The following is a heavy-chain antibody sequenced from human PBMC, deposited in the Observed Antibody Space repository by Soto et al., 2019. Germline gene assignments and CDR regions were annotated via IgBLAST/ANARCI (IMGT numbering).Heavy chain of an antibody. J-gene: IGHJ5*02. D-gene: IGHD6-13*01. Sequence: QVQLVQSGAEEKKPGASVKVSCKASGYTFTSHAMHWVRQAPGQRLEWMGWINAGNGNTKYSQKFEGRVTITSETSSXTAYMELSSLRSEDTAVYYCARDGIAAAGTSWFDPWGQGTLVTVSS. CDR2: INAGNGNT. CDR1: GYTFTSHA. CDR3: ARDGIAAAGTSWFDP. V-gene: IGHV1-3*05.